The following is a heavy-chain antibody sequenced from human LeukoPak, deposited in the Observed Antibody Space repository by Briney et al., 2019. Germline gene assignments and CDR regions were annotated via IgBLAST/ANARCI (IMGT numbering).Heavy chain of an antibody. V-gene: IGHV3-21*01. CDR3: ARDLPSTYGDSPEVDY. Sequence: GGSLRLSCAASGFTFSTYSMNWVRQAPGKGLEWVSSITSSSSYIYYADSVKGRFTISRDNAKNSLYLQMNSLRAEDTAVYYCARDLPSTYGDSPEVDYWGQGTLVTVSS. CDR2: ITSSSSYI. CDR1: GFTFSTYS. D-gene: IGHD4-17*01. J-gene: IGHJ4*02.